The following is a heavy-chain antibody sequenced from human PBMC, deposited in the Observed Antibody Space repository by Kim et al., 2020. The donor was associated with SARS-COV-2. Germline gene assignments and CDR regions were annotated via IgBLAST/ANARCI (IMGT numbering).Heavy chain of an antibody. CDR2: IKSKTDGGTT. Sequence: GGSLRLSCAASGFTFSNAWMRWVRQAPGKGLEWVGGIKSKTDGGTTDYAAPVQGRFTISSDDSTNKLYLQMNSLKNEATDVYYSTTAHIVAVVAATHFD. CDR1: GFTFSNAW. V-gene: IGHV3-15*01. J-gene: IGHJ4*01. CDR3: TTAHIVAVVAATHFD. D-gene: IGHD2-15*01.